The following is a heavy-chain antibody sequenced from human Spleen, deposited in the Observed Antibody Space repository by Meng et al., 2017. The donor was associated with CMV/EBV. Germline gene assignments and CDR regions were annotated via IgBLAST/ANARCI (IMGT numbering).Heavy chain of an antibody. D-gene: IGHD3-3*01. Sequence: GESLKISCVASGFTFSSYAMHWVRQGPGKGLEWVAVISSDGSNKYYADSVKGRFTISRDNSENTLYLQVTSLKPEDTAVYYCARDPHTTIFGVIINYWFEHWGQGTLVTVSS. CDR2: ISSDGSNK. CDR3: ARDPHTTIFGVIINYWFEH. CDR1: GFTFSSYA. J-gene: IGHJ5*02. V-gene: IGHV3-30*04.